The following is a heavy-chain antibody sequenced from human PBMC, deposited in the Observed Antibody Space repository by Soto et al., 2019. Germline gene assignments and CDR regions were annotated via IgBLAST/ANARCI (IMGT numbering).Heavy chain of an antibody. CDR2: IIPIFGTA. CDR1: GGTFSSYA. Sequence: SVKVPCKASGGTFSSYAISWVRQAPGQGLEWMGGIIPIFGTANYAQKFQGRVTITADESTSTAYMELSSLRSEDTAVYYCAVYYYDSSGYPDFDYWGQGTLVTVSS. J-gene: IGHJ4*02. D-gene: IGHD3-22*01. V-gene: IGHV1-69*13. CDR3: AVYYYDSSGYPDFDY.